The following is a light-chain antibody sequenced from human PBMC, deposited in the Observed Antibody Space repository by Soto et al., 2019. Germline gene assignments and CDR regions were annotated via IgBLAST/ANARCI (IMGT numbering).Light chain of an antibody. J-gene: IGKJ2*01. CDR3: QQYNNWPPKQYT. V-gene: IGKV3-15*01. CDR1: QSVSSN. Sequence: EMVMTQSPATLSVSPGERATLSCRASQSVSSNLAWYQHKPGQAPRLLIYGASTRATGIPARFSASGSGTEFSPTISSLQSEDFAVYYCQQYNNWPPKQYTFGQGTKLEIK. CDR2: GAS.